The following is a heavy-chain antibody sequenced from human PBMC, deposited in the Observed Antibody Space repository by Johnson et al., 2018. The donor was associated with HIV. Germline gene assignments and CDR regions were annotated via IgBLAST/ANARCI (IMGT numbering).Heavy chain of an antibody. CDR2: ISSSGSTI. CDR3: TTPAGVVTAIRATYDAFDI. CDR1: GFTFSDYY. Sequence: QVQLVESGGGLVKPGGSLRLSCAASGFTFSDYYMSWIRQAPGKGLAWVSYISSSGSTIYYADSVKGRFTISRYNAKTSLYLQMNSLRAEDTAVYYCTTPAGVVTAIRATYDAFDICGQGTMVTVSS. J-gene: IGHJ3*02. V-gene: IGHV3-11*01. D-gene: IGHD2-21*02.